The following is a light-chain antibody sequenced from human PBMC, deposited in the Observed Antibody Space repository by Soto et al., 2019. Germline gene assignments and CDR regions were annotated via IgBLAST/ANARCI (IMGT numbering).Light chain of an antibody. CDR1: QSVNSN. CDR2: GAS. V-gene: IGKV3-15*01. J-gene: IGKJ1*01. Sequence: EIVMTQSPATLSVSPGERATLSCRASQSVNSNLAWYQQKPGQAPRLLIYGASTRATDIPARFSGSGSGTEFTLTISSLQSEDFAVYYCQHYNNWPRTYGPGTKVEIK. CDR3: QHYNNWPRT.